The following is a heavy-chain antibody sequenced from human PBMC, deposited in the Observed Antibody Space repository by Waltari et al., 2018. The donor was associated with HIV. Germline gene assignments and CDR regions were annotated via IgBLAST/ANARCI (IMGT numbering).Heavy chain of an antibody. D-gene: IGHD1-26*01. CDR1: GFIFSTSS. CDR2: IGSSGTTI. V-gene: IGHV3-48*02. CDR3: ARDKLGDPAPV. J-gene: IGHJ6*02. Sequence: EAQLVESGGALIQTGGSLRVACVGTGFIFSTSSINWVRQAPGKGLEWVAYIGSSGTTIYADSVKGRFTISRDNAKNSVFLQMNSLREDDTAVYFCARDKLGDPAPVWGQGTTVSVSS.